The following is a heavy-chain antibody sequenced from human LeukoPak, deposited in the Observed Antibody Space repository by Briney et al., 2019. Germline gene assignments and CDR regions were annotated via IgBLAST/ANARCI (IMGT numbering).Heavy chain of an antibody. V-gene: IGHV4-34*01. CDR3: ARRTLTGSFDY. D-gene: IGHD7-27*01. J-gene: IGHJ4*02. CDR1: GGSFSGYY. CDR2: INHSGGT. Sequence: SETLSLTCAVYGGSFSGYYWSWIRQPPGKGLEWIGEINHSGGTNYNPSLKSRVTISVDTSKNQFSLKLSSVTAADTAVYYCARRTLTGSFDYWGQGTLVTVSS.